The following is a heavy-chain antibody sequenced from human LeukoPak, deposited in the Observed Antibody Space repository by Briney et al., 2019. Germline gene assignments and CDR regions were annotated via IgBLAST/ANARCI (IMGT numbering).Heavy chain of an antibody. CDR2: IQFGENDK. D-gene: IGHD2-2*01. Sequence: GGSLRLSCAASGFTFSSYGMHWVRQAPGKGLEWVAFIQFGENDKYYADSVKGRFAISRDNSRNTLYLQMNSLTPEDTAVYYCAKDRCSSTSCPNWFDPWGQGTLVTVSS. CDR1: GFTFSSYG. CDR3: AKDRCSSTSCPNWFDP. J-gene: IGHJ5*02. V-gene: IGHV3-30*02.